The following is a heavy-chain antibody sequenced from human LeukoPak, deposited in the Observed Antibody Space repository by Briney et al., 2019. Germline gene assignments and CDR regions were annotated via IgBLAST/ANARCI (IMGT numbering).Heavy chain of an antibody. V-gene: IGHV3-15*01. CDR1: GFTFITAW. Sequence: GGSLRLSCAASGFTFITAWMSWVRQAPGKGLEWVGRIKRKTDGGTTDYAAPVKGRFTISRDGSKNTLDLQMNSLKTEDTAVYYCTSGSGYTDFDYWGQGTLVTVSS. CDR2: IKRKTDGGTT. J-gene: IGHJ4*02. D-gene: IGHD3-22*01. CDR3: TSGSGYTDFDY.